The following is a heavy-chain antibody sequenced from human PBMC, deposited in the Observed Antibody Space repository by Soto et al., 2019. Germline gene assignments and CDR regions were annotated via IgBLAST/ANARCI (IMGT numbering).Heavy chain of an antibody. V-gene: IGHV4-34*01. CDR3: ATDYSDSSGPQGV. CDR1: GGSFSGYY. CDR2: INHSGST. D-gene: IGHD3-22*01. Sequence: QVQLQQWGAGLLKPSETLSLTCAVYGGSFSGYYWSWIRQPPGKGLEWIGEINHSGSTNYNPSLTSRVTISVDTSKNQFSLKLSSVTAADTAVYYCATDYSDSSGPQGVWGQGTLVTVSS. J-gene: IGHJ4*02.